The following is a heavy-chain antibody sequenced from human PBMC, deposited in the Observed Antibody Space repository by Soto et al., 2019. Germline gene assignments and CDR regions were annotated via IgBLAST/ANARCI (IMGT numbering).Heavy chain of an antibody. Sequence: QVRLEESGPGLVKPSETLSLICSVSGGSVNNADYFWSWIRHHPENGLEWIGYIYYSGSTRYNPSFKTRATLSIDTSKNQSSLRLNSVTVAATAVYFCARDADSGGSRGGMDVWGRGTTVTVSS. V-gene: IGHV4-31*03. CDR3: ARDADSGGSRGGMDV. D-gene: IGHD4-17*01. CDR2: IYYSGST. CDR1: GGSVNNADYF. J-gene: IGHJ6*02.